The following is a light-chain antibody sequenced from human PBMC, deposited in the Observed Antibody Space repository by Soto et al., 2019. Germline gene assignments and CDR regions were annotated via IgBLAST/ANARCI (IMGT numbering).Light chain of an antibody. CDR3: CLYIGATTHV. CDR2: EGH. V-gene: IGLV2-23*01. CDR1: SGFVGSFSL. J-gene: IGLJ1*01. Sequence: QSVLAQPASASGSPGQAITISCTGTSGFVGSFSLVSWYQQHPGKAPKVMIYEGHRRPSGVPDSLYGSTHLNSASLTISGLQADDEADYYCCLYIGATTHVFGTG.